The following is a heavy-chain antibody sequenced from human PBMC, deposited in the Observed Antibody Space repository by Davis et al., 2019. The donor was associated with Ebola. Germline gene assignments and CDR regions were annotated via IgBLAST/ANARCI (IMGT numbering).Heavy chain of an antibody. Sequence: SETLSLTCAVSGGFVSSGGYSWNWIRQPPGKGLEWIGYYYYTGSTYYNPSLKSRVSISVDTSKNQFSLKLSSVTAADTAVYYCARGDSYYDPSGYYAGPEAPDHWGQGTLVSVS. CDR3: ARGDSYYDPSGYYAGPEAPDH. CDR2: YYYTGST. V-gene: IGHV4-30-4*07. CDR1: GGFVSSGGYS. J-gene: IGHJ4*02. D-gene: IGHD3-22*01.